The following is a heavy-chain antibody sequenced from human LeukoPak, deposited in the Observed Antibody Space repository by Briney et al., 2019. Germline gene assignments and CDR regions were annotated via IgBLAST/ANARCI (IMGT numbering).Heavy chain of an antibody. V-gene: IGHV4-39*01. D-gene: IGHD2-15*01. J-gene: IGHJ3*02. Sequence: SETLSLTCTVSGGSISSSSYYRGWIRQPPGKGLEWIGSIYYSGSTYYNPSLKSRVTISVDTSKNQFSLKLSSVTAADTAVYYCARHIPGGVVANAFDIWGQGTMVTVSS. CDR1: GGSISSSSYY. CDR3: ARHIPGGVVANAFDI. CDR2: IYYSGST.